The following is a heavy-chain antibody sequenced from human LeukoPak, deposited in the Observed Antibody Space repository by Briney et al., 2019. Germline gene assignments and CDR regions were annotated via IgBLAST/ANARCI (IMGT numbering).Heavy chain of an antibody. D-gene: IGHD3-22*01. CDR2: IYHSGST. CDR3: ARGDSRGYYYFDH. V-gene: IGHV4-38-2*02. CDR1: GYSISSGYY. J-gene: IGHJ4*02. Sequence: TSETLSLTCTVSGYSISSGYYWGWIRQSPGKGLVWIGQIYHSGSTNYNPSLKSRVTISIDKSKNQFSLKLSSVTAADTAVYYCARGDSRGYYYFDHWGQGFLVTVSS.